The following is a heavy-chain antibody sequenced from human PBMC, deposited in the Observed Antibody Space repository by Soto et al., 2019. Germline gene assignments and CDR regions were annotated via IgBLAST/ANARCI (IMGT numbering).Heavy chain of an antibody. D-gene: IGHD6-19*01. CDR3: VKDRHSRGLYLNEN. CDR1: GFTFSDYL. Sequence: PGGSLRLSCSASGFTFSDYLMHWVRQAPGEGLEYVSAISSNGRNTFYADSVKGRFTISRDNSKNTLYLQMSSLRAEDSAVYYCVKDRHSRGLYLNENWGQGALVKVSS. J-gene: IGHJ4*02. V-gene: IGHV3-64D*06. CDR2: ISSNGRNT.